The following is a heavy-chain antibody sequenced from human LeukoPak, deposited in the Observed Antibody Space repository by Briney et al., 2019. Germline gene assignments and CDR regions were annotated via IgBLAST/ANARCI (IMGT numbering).Heavy chain of an antibody. Sequence: AAVKVSCKASGYTFTGYYMHWVRQAPGQGLQWMGWINPNSGDTHFAQKFQGRVTMTTDTSINTAYMELSGLRSDDTAVYYCARGGNYGSGTYTAFDYWGQAAPVTVSS. CDR1: GYTFTGYY. D-gene: IGHD3-10*01. J-gene: IGHJ4*02. V-gene: IGHV1-2*02. CDR2: INPNSGDT. CDR3: ARGGNYGSGTYTAFDY.